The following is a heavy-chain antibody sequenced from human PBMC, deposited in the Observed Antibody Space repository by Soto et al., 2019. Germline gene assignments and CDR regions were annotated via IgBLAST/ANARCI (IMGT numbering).Heavy chain of an antibody. CDR3: ARHGGRIVGAPYGMDV. J-gene: IGHJ6*02. CDR2: IYYRGST. V-gene: IGHV4-39*01. CDR1: GGSISLSSYY. D-gene: IGHD1-26*01. Sequence: SETLSLTCSVSGGSISLSSYYWGWIRQSPGKGLELIGSIYYRGSTFYNPSVKSQATISVDTSKNEFYLRLSSVTAADTAVYYCARHGGRIVGAPYGMDVWGQGTTVTVSS.